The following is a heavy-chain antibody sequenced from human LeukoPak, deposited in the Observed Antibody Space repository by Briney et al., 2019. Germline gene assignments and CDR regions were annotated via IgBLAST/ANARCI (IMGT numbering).Heavy chain of an antibody. Sequence: PGGSLRLSCAASGFTFSIYEMNWVRQAPGKGLEWVSYISISGSTIYYADSVKGRFTISRDNAKNSVYLQMNSLRAEDTAIYYCAKNGDRGAYCSGGSCYPYFYYYMDVWGKGTTVTISS. J-gene: IGHJ6*03. V-gene: IGHV3-48*03. CDR3: AKNGDRGAYCSGGSCYPYFYYYMDV. CDR1: GFTFSIYE. CDR2: ISISGSTI. D-gene: IGHD2-15*01.